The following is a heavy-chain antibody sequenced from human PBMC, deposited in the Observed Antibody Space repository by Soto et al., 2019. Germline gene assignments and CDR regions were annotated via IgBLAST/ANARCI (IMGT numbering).Heavy chain of an antibody. Sequence: GGSLRLSCAASGFTFSSYGMHWVRQAPGKGLEWVAVISYDGSNKYYADSVKGRFTISRDNSKNTLYLQMNSLRAEDTAVYYCAKRVGKASYYIYYCGMDVWGQGNTVTFSS. D-gene: IGHD1-1*01. V-gene: IGHV3-30*18. CDR1: GFTFSSYG. J-gene: IGHJ6*02. CDR3: AKRVGKASYYIYYCGMDV. CDR2: ISYDGSNK.